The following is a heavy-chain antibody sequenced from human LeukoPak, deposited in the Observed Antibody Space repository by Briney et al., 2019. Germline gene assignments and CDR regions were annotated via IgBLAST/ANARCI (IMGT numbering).Heavy chain of an antibody. CDR3: ARDLGQWLEQGIFFDF. CDR1: GFTFSSYS. V-gene: IGHV3-21*01. CDR2: ISSSSSYI. D-gene: IGHD6-19*01. J-gene: IGHJ4*02. Sequence: PGGSLRLSCAASGFTFSSYSMNWVRQAPGKGLEWVSSISSSSSYIYYADSVKGRFTISRDNAENSLYLQMNSLRAEDTAVYYCARDLGQWLEQGIFFDFWGQGTLVTVSS.